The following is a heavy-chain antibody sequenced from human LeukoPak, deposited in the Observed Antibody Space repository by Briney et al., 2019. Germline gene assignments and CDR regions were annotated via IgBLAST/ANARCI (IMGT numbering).Heavy chain of an antibody. CDR1: GYTFTSYA. CDR2: INAGNGNT. Sequence: GASVKVSCKASGYTFTSYAMHWVRQAPGQRLEWTGWINAGNGNTKYSQKFQGRVTITRDTSASTAYMELSSLRSEDTAVYHCARDSSGYQNDYWGQGTLVTVSS. J-gene: IGHJ4*02. CDR3: ARDSSGYQNDY. V-gene: IGHV1-3*01. D-gene: IGHD3-22*01.